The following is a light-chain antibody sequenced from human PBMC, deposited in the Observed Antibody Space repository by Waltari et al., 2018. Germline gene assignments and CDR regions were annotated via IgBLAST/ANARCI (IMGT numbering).Light chain of an antibody. CDR1: GLSSYY. CDR2: GKT. Sequence: SSALTQDPAVSVALGQTVRITCQGDGLSSYYASWYQQKQGQAPVLVICGKTNRPSGIPDRLSGSSSGNTASLTITGAQAEDEADYYCNSRDSSGNHLVFGGGTKLTVL. V-gene: IGLV3-19*01. J-gene: IGLJ2*01. CDR3: NSRDSSGNHLV.